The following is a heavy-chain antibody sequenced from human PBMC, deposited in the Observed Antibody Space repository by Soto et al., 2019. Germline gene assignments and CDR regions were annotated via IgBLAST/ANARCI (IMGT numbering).Heavy chain of an antibody. CDR1: GFTFSSYT. D-gene: IGHD3-10*01. J-gene: IGHJ4*02. CDR2: ISSGSSYI. V-gene: IGHV3-21*01. Sequence: PVGSLRLSCAASGFTFSSYTMNWVRQAPGKELEWVSSISSGSSYIYYADSLKGRFTISRDNAKNSLYLQMNSLRAEDTAVYYCARDSIGYDSGSYLRFDYWGQGTLVTVSS. CDR3: ARDSIGYDSGSYLRFDY.